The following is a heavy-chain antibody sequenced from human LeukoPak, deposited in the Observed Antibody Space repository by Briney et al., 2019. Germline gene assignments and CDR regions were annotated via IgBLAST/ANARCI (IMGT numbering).Heavy chain of an antibody. CDR3: ARSGRWLHNSGIDY. J-gene: IGHJ4*01. Sequence: SQTLSLTCTVSGGSISSGDYYWSWLRPPPGKGLEWIGYIYYSGSTYYNPSLKSRVTISVDTSKSQFSLKLSSVTAADTAVYYCARSGRWLHNSGIDYWGQGTLVTVSS. CDR1: GGSISSGDYY. D-gene: IGHD5-24*01. V-gene: IGHV4-30-4*01. CDR2: IYYSGST.